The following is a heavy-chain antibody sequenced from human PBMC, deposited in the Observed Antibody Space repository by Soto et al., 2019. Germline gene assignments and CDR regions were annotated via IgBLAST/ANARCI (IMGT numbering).Heavy chain of an antibody. Sequence: AASVKVSCKASGYTFTSYAMHWVRQAPGQRLEWMGWINAGNGNTKYSQKFQGRVTITRDTSASTAYMELSSLRSEDTAVYYCARDRGGCSSTSCYFRWFDPWGQGTLVTVSS. V-gene: IGHV1-3*01. CDR1: GYTFTSYA. CDR2: INAGNGNT. J-gene: IGHJ5*02. D-gene: IGHD2-2*01. CDR3: ARDRGGCSSTSCYFRWFDP.